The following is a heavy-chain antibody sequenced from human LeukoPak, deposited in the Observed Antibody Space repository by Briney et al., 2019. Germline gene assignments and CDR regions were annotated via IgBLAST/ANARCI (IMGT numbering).Heavy chain of an antibody. V-gene: IGHV3-49*04. CDR1: GFTFGDYA. CDR2: IRSKAYGGTT. J-gene: IGHJ4*02. CDR3: TRVAYDYVWGSYRYIDY. Sequence: PGRSLRLSCTASGFTFGDYAMSWVRQAPGKGLEWVGFIRSKAYGGTTEYAASVKGRFTIARYDSKSIAYLQMNSLKTEDTAVYYCTRVAYDYVWGSYRYIDYWGQGTLVTVSS. D-gene: IGHD3-16*02.